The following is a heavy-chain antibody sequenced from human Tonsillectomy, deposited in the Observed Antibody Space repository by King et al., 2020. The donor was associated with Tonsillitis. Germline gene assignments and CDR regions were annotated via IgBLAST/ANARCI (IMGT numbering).Heavy chain of an antibody. CDR3: ARRGGVVRGGY. V-gene: IGHV3-30-3*01. CDR1: GFTFSSYA. D-gene: IGHD4-23*01. CDR2: ISYDGSNK. Sequence: VQLVESGGGVVQPGRSLRLSCAASGFTFSSYAMHWVRQAPGKGLEWVAVISYDGSNKYYADSVKGRFTISRDNSKNTLYLQMNSLRAEDTAVYYCARRGGVVRGGYWGQGTLVTVSS. J-gene: IGHJ4*02.